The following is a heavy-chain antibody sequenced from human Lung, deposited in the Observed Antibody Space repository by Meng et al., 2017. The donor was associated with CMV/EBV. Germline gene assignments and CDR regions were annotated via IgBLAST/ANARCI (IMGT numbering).Heavy chain of an antibody. D-gene: IGHD1-26*01. CDR3: TRDGGSYDFADY. J-gene: IGHJ4*02. V-gene: IGHV3-72*01. Sequence: GESLKISCAASGFIFSDHRMDWIRQAPGKGLEWVARIRHKAAGYSTEYAASVRGRFTVSRDDSKNSVYLQMSSLRTEDTAVYHCTRDGGSYDFADYWGQGNXVTVSS. CDR1: GFIFSDHR. CDR2: IRHKAAGYST.